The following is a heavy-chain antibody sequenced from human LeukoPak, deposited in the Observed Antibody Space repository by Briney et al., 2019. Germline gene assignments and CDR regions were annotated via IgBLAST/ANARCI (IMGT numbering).Heavy chain of an antibody. J-gene: IGHJ4*02. CDR3: ARGRYSSTTYYFDS. CDR2: IKKDGSET. CDR1: GFTFSSSW. D-gene: IGHD6-13*01. V-gene: IGHV3-7*03. Sequence: GGSLRLSCAASGFTFSSSWMSWVRQAPGKGLEWVSNIKKDGSETYYVDSVKGRFTISRDNAKNSLYLQMNSLRAEDTAIYYCARGRYSSTTYYFDSWGQGTLVTVSS.